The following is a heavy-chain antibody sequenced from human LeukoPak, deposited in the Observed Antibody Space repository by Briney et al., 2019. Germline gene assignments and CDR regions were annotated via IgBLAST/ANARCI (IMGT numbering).Heavy chain of an antibody. CDR2: IAPNSGAT. CDR3: ARELINFHDHTNTGFFDS. J-gene: IGHJ4*02. D-gene: IGHD1-14*01. Sequence: VKVSCKTSGYTFTGYYIHLLRQAPGQGLEWMAWIAPNSGATNYAHKFQGRVTMTRDTSISTAYMEVSSLRSDDTAVYYCARELINFHDHTNTGFFDSWGQGTLVTVSS. CDR1: GYTFTGYY. V-gene: IGHV1-2*02.